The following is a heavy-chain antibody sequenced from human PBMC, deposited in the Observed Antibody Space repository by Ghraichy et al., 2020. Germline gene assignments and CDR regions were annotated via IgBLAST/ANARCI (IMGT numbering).Heavy chain of an antibody. CDR3: AGSLVVIRYFGL. Sequence: SQTLSLTCTVSGGSISSSNYYWGWIRQPPGKGLEWIGSMHHSGSTYYNPSLENRVTISVDTSKNQFSLKLSSVTAADTAVYYCAGSLVVIRYFGLWGRGILVTVSS. V-gene: IGHV4-39*01. D-gene: IGHD2-15*01. CDR1: GGSISSSNYY. CDR2: MHHSGST. J-gene: IGHJ2*01.